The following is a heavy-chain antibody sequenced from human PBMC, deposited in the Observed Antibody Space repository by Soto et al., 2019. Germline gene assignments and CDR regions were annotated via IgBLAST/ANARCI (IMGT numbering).Heavy chain of an antibody. CDR2: INHSGST. Sequence: SETLSLTCAVYGGSFSRYYWSWIRQPPGKGLEWIGEINHSGSTNYNPSLKSRVSISVDTTKNQFSLKLSSVTAADTAVYYCVREDIAVAGTGGNTVYYYYGMDDWDQGTSVTVSS. CDR3: VREDIAVAGTGGNTVYYYYGMDD. V-gene: IGHV4-34*01. J-gene: IGHJ6*02. D-gene: IGHD6-19*01. CDR1: GGSFSRYY.